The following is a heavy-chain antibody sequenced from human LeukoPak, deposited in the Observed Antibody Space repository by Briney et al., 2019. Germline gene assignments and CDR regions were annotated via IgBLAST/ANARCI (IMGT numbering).Heavy chain of an antibody. CDR3: AREWGYGCGGECFSGIQAYYGMDV. Sequence: PGGSLRLSCAAPGFFVSNNYMTWVRQPPGKGLEWVSVIYSGGDTYYADSVKGRFTISRDNSKNTPYLQMNRLRAEDTAIYFCAREWGYGCGGECFSGIQAYYGMDVWGQGTTVTVSS. J-gene: IGHJ6*02. D-gene: IGHD2-15*01. V-gene: IGHV3-53*01. CDR1: GFFVSNNY. CDR2: IYSGGDT.